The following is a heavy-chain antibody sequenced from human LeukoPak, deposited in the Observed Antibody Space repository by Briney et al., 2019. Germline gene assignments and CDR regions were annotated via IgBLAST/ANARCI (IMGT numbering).Heavy chain of an antibody. CDR1: GFTFSSYG. CDR3: AKDRDGYNLA. V-gene: IGHV3-30*18. D-gene: IGHD5-24*01. Sequence: GGSLRLSCAASGFTFSSYGTHWVRQAPGKGLEWVAVISYDGSNKYYADSVKGRFTISRDNSKNTLYLQMNSLRAEDTAVYYCAKDRDGYNLAWGQGTLVTVSS. CDR2: ISYDGSNK. J-gene: IGHJ4*02.